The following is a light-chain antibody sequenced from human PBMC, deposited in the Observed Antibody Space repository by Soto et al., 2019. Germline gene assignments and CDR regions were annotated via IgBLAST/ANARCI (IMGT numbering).Light chain of an antibody. CDR3: SSYTSSSTPPWV. CDR1: SSDVGGYNY. Sequence: QSALTQPASVSGSPGQSITISCTGTSSDVGGYNYVSWYQQHPGKAPKLMIYDVSNRPSGVSNRFSGSKSGNTASLTISGLQAEDDADYYCSSYTSSSTPPWVFGTGTKLTVL. V-gene: IGLV2-14*01. CDR2: DVS. J-gene: IGLJ1*01.